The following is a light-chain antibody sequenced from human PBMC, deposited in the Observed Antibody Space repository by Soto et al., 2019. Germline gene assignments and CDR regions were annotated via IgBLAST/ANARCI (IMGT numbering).Light chain of an antibody. CDR1: SSDVGGYNY. CDR2: DVT. Sequence: QSVLTQPASVSGSPGQSITISCTGTSSDVGGYNYVSWYQQQPGKAPKFMIYDVTNRPSGVSNRFSGSKSGNTASLTISGLQAEDEFYYYCCSSTTCNLPQIVFGTGTVVTVL. V-gene: IGLV2-14*01. CDR3: CSSTTCNLPQIV. J-gene: IGLJ1*01.